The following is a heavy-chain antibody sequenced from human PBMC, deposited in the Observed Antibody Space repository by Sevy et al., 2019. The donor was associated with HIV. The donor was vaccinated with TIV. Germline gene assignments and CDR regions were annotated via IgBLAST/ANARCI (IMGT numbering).Heavy chain of an antibody. D-gene: IGHD2-15*01. CDR3: AKFPRDIVVVVAATTHYYYYYYMDV. V-gene: IGHV3-23*01. J-gene: IGHJ6*03. CDR1: GFTFSSYA. Sequence: GGSLRLSCAASGFTFSSYAMSWVRQAPGKGLEWVSAISGSGGSTYYADSVKGRFTISRDISKNTLYLQMNSLRAEDTAVYYCAKFPRDIVVVVAATTHYYYYYYMDVWGKGTTVTVSS. CDR2: ISGSGGST.